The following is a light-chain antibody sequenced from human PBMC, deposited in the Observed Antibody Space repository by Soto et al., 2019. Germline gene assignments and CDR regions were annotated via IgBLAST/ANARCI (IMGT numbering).Light chain of an antibody. Sequence: QSALTQSASVSGSPGQSITISCTGTDNDVGGYDFVSWYQQHPGRAPKLLIHQVTIRLSGISSRFSGSKSGNTASLTITGLQHEDEAMYFCCSHSTSIAWVFGGGTKLTVL. CDR1: DNDVGGYDF. CDR2: QVT. V-gene: IGLV2-14*01. CDR3: CSHSTSIAWV. J-gene: IGLJ3*02.